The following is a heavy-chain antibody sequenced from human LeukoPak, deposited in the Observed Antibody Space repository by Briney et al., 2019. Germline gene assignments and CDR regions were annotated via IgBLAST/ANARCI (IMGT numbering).Heavy chain of an antibody. CDR1: GLTFSSYD. D-gene: IGHD3-10*01. V-gene: IGHV3-30*18. J-gene: IGHJ1*01. Sequence: ERSLRRSCAASGLTFSSYDMHWVRQAPGKGLEWVAVISYDGSNKDYADSVKGRFTISRDNSRNTLSLQMNSLRPEDTAVYYCAKDLLYYGPGTYYNAAEYFQLWAQGTQVTVSS. CDR3: AKDLLYYGPGTYYNAAEYFQL. CDR2: ISYDGSNK.